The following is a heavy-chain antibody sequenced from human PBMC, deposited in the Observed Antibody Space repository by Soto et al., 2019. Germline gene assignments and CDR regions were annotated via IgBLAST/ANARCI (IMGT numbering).Heavy chain of an antibody. CDR2: IYYSGST. CDR1: GGSISSGGYY. D-gene: IGHD6-13*01. V-gene: IGHV4-31*03. Sequence: SETLSLTCTVSGGSISSGGYYWSWIRQHPGKGLGWIGYIYYSGSTYYNPSLKSRVTISVDTSKNQFSLKLSSVTAADTAVYYCASAAAAGGGLFDYWGQGTLVTVSS. CDR3: ASAAAAGGGLFDY. J-gene: IGHJ4*02.